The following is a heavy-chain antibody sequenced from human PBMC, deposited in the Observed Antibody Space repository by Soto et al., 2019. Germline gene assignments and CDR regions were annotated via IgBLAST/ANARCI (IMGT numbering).Heavy chain of an antibody. CDR1: GYTLTSYY. D-gene: IGHD2-15*01. CDR3: ARGAGCSGGSCYYRGGYFDY. CDR2: INPSGGST. V-gene: IGHV1-46*01. Sequence: GASVKVSCKASGYTLTSYYMHWVRQAPGQGLEWMGIINPSGGSTSYAQKFQGRVTMTRDTSTSTVYMELSSLRSEDTAVYYCARGAGCSGGSCYYRGGYFDYWGQGTLVTVSS. J-gene: IGHJ4*02.